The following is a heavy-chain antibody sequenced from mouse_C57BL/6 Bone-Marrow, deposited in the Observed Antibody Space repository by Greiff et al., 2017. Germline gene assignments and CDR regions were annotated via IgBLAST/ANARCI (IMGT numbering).Heavy chain of an antibody. V-gene: IGHV1-58*01. CDR1: GYTFTSYC. J-gene: IGHJ2*01. D-gene: IGHD1-1*01. CDR3: AMDDYYYGDY. Sequence: VQLQQSGAELVRPGASVKMSCKTSGYTFTSYCMNWVKQRPGQGLEWIGDIYPGNGDTEYKEKFKGKATLTSDTSSSTAYMQLSSLTYEDSAVYFCAMDDYYYGDYWGQGTTLTVSS. CDR2: IYPGNGDT.